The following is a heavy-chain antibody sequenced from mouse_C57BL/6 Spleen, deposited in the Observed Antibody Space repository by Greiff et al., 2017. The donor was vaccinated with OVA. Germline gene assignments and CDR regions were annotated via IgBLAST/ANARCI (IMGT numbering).Heavy chain of an antibody. Sequence: VNVVESGAELVRPGTSVKVSCKASGYAFTNYLIEWVKQRPGQGLEWIGVINPGSGGTNYNEKFKGKATLTADKSSSTAYMQLSSLTSEDSAVYFCARDDGYYVRFAYWGQGTLVTVSA. CDR2: INPGSGGT. V-gene: IGHV1-54*01. D-gene: IGHD2-3*01. CDR3: ARDDGYYVRFAY. CDR1: GYAFTNYL. J-gene: IGHJ3*01.